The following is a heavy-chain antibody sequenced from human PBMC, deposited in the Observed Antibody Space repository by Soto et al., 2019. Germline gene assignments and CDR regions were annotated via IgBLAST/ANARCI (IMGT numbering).Heavy chain of an antibody. V-gene: IGHV4-59*08. D-gene: IGHD1-26*01. CDR1: GGSISSYY. J-gene: IGHJ4*02. CDR3: ARRLALRSGSYYAFDY. CDR2: IYYSGST. Sequence: TSETLSLTCTVSGGSISSYYWSWIRQPPGKGLEWIGYIYYSGSTNYNPSLKSRVTISVDTSKNQFSLKLSSVTAADTAVYYCARRLALRSGSYYAFDYWGQGTLVTVSS.